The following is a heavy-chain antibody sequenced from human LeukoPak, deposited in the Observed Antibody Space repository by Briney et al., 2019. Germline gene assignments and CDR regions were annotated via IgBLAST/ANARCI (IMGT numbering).Heavy chain of an antibody. CDR3: TRIGYSSSSLDY. D-gene: IGHD6-13*01. V-gene: IGHV3-7*01. CDR2: INQDGSVI. J-gene: IGHJ4*02. CDR1: GFTFSNYW. Sequence: GGSLRLSCAASGFTFSNYWMTWVRQAPGEGLEWVANINQDGSVIYYVDSLKGRFTISRDNAKKSVHLQMNSLRAEDTAVYYCTRIGYSSSSLDYWGQGTLVTVSS.